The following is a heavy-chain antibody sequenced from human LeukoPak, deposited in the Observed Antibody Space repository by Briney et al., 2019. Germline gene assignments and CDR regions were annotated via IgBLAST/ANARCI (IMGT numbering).Heavy chain of an antibody. CDR3: ARDSSGWYAGSFDY. Sequence: GGSLRLSCAASGFTFSSYAMHWVRQAPGKGLEWVAVISYDGSNKYYADSVKGRFTISRDNSKNTLYLQMNSLRAEVTAVYYCARDSSGWYAGSFDYWGQGTLVTVSS. D-gene: IGHD6-19*01. V-gene: IGHV3-30*04. J-gene: IGHJ4*02. CDR2: ISYDGSNK. CDR1: GFTFSSYA.